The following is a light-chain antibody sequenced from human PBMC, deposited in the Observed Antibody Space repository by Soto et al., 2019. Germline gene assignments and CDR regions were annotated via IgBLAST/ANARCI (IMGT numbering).Light chain of an antibody. CDR3: QQVDSYPRP. CDR1: QGIGTY. CDR2: ASS. Sequence: IQLTQSPSSLSASVGDRVTVTCRAGQGIGTYLVWYQQKSGKAPTVLIYASSTLQTGVPSRFSGSGSGTDFSLTISSLHPEDVATYYCQQVDSYPRPFGQRTKVDIK. J-gene: IGKJ1*01. V-gene: IGKV1-9*01.